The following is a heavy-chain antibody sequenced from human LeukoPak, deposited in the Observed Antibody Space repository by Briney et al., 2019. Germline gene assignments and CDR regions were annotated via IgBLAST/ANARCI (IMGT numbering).Heavy chain of an antibody. CDR2: IRSDGSST. Sequence: AGGSLRLSCVASGFSFSAYIMHWVRQAPGKGLEYVSAIRSDGSSTFYPNSVKGRFTISRDNSKNTLYLQMNSLGVEDTAVYYCCGDFDYWGQGTLVTVSS. J-gene: IGHJ4*02. CDR1: GFSFSAYI. D-gene: IGHD2-21*01. V-gene: IGHV3-64*04. CDR3: CGDFDY.